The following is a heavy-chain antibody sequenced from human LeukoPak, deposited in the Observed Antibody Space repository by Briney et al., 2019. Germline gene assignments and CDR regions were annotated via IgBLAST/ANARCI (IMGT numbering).Heavy chain of an antibody. CDR3: AADYGGNWIYFDY. CDR1: GGTFSSYA. V-gene: IGHV1-69*05. CDR2: IIPIFGTA. Sequence: ASVKVSCKASGGTFSSYAISWVRQAPGQGLEWMGRIIPIFGTANYAQKFQGRVTITTDESTSTAYMELSSLRSEDTAVYYCAADYGGNWIYFDYWGQGTLVTVSS. D-gene: IGHD4-23*01. J-gene: IGHJ4*02.